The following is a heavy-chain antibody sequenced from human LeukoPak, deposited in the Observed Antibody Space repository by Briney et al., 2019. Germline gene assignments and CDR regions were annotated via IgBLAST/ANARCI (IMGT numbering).Heavy chain of an antibody. CDR2: ISGSGGST. V-gene: IGHV3-23*01. J-gene: IGHJ4*02. Sequence: GGSLRLSCAASGFTVTDNYMNWVRQSSGKGLEWVSAISGSGGSTYYADSVKGRFTISRDNSKNTLYLQMNSLRAEDTAVYYCAKGAYYDSSGRLGYWGQGTLVTVSS. CDR3: AKGAYYDSSGRLGY. CDR1: GFTVTDNY. D-gene: IGHD3-22*01.